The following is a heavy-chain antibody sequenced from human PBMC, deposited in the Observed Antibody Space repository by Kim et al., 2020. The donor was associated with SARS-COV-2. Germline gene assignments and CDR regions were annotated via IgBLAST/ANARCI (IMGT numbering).Heavy chain of an antibody. CDR3: ARDVMVYARAGMDV. D-gene: IGHD2-8*01. J-gene: IGHJ6*02. Sequence: PSLKSRVTISVDTSKNQFSLKLSSVTAADTAVYYCARDVMVYARAGMDVWGQGTTVTVSS. V-gene: IGHV4-31*02.